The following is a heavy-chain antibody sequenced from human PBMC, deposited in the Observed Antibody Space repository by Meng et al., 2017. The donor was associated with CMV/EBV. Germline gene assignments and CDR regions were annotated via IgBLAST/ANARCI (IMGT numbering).Heavy chain of an antibody. CDR2: ISSSGSTI. Sequence: LSLTCAASGFTFSSYEMNWVRQAPGEGLEWVSYISSSGSTIYYADSVKGRFTISRDNAKNSLYLQMNSLRAEDTAVYYCARDLGGTPYFDYWGQGTLVTVSS. D-gene: IGHD3-16*01. V-gene: IGHV3-48*03. CDR1: GFTFSSYE. J-gene: IGHJ4*02. CDR3: ARDLGGTPYFDY.